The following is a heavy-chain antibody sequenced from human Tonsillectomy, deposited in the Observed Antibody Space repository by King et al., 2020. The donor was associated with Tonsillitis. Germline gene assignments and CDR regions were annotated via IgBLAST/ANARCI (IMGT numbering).Heavy chain of an antibody. Sequence: QLVQSGGGVVQPGRSLRLSCAASGFTFSSYGMHWVRQAPGKGLEWVAVIWYDGSNKYFADSVKGRFTISRDNSKNTPYLQMNSLRAEDTAVYYCARGILRYFDWPYLDYWGQGTLVTVSS. CDR1: GFTFSSYG. D-gene: IGHD3-9*01. CDR3: ARGILRYFDWPYLDY. V-gene: IGHV3-33*01. J-gene: IGHJ4*02. CDR2: IWYDGSNK.